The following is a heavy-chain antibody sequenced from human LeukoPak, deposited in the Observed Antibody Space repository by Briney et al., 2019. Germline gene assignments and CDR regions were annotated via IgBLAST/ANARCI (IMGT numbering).Heavy chain of an antibody. CDR3: ARILVGATLDY. V-gene: IGHV4-59*01. D-gene: IGHD1-26*01. Sequence: SETLSLTCTVSGGSISSYYWSWIRQPPGKGLEWIGYIYYSGSTNYNPSLKSRVTISVDTSKNQFSLKLTSVTAADTAVYYCARILVGATLDYWGQGTLVTVSS. CDR2: IYYSGST. J-gene: IGHJ4*02. CDR1: GGSISSYY.